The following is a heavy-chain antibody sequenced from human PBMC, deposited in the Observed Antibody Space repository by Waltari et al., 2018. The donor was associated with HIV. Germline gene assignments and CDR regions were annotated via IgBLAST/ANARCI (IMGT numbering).Heavy chain of an antibody. CDR1: GGSISSGTYY. Sequence: QVQLQESGPGLVKPSQTLSLTCTVSGGSISSGTYYWNWIRQPAGKGLEWIGRIYSSGSTNYNTSLKSRVTISLDTSKNQFSLKLSSVTAADTAVYYCAREEFYSSSWLDYYYGMDVWGQGTTVTVSS. V-gene: IGHV4-61*02. CDR2: IYSSGST. CDR3: AREEFYSSSWLDYYYGMDV. J-gene: IGHJ6*02. D-gene: IGHD6-13*01.